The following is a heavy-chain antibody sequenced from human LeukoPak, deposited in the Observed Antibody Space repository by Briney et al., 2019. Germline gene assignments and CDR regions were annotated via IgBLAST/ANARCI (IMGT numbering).Heavy chain of an antibody. Sequence: GGSLRLSCAASGFTFSSYAMNWVRQAPGKGLEWVSTISGGGGSAYYAASMQGRLTISRDNSRSTLYLQMSSLRDEDTAVYYCAKALGANYFDFWGQGTLVTVSP. V-gene: IGHV3-23*01. CDR3: AKALGANYFDF. J-gene: IGHJ4*02. CDR1: GFTFSSYA. CDR2: ISGGGGSA. D-gene: IGHD3-10*01.